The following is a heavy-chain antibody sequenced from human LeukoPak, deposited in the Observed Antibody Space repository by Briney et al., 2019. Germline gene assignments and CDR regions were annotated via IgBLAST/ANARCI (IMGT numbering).Heavy chain of an antibody. Sequence: GGSLRLSCAASGFTFSSNFMTWVRQAPGKGLEWVSFIYGGDTTSYTDSVTGGFTISRDNSKNALYLQMNSLRAEDTAVYYCASEDSGDYEGRFDYWGQGTLVTVSS. CDR2: IYGGDTT. CDR1: GFTFSSNF. V-gene: IGHV3-66*02. J-gene: IGHJ4*02. D-gene: IGHD4-17*01. CDR3: ASEDSGDYEGRFDY.